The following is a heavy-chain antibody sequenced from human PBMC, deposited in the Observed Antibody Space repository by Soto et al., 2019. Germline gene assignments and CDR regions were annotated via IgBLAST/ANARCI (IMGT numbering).Heavy chain of an antibody. V-gene: IGHV1-24*01. Sequence: QVQLVQSGAEVKKPGASVKVSCKVSGYTLTELSMHWVRQAPGKGLEWMGGFDPEDGETIYAQKFQGRVTMTEDTSTDTAYMELSSPRSEATAVYYCATGPTISSGMDVWGQGTTVTVSS. CDR3: ATGPTISSGMDV. J-gene: IGHJ6*02. CDR2: FDPEDGET. D-gene: IGHD3-3*01. CDR1: GYTLTELS.